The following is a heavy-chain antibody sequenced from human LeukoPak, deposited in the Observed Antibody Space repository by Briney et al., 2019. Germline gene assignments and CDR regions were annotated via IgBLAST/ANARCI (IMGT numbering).Heavy chain of an antibody. CDR2: ISYDGSNK. J-gene: IGHJ4*02. V-gene: IGHV3-30*04. D-gene: IGHD5-18*01. CDR1: GFTFSSYA. Sequence: PGGSLRLSCAASGFTFSSYAMHWVRQAPGKGLEWVAVISYDGSNKYYADSVKGRFTISRDNSKNTLYLQMNSLRAEDTAVYYCARDKDTAMVKYYFDYWGQGTLVTVSS. CDR3: ARDKDTAMVKYYFDY.